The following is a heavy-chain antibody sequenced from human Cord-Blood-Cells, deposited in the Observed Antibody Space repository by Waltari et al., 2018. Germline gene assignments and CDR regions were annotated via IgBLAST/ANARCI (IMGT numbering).Heavy chain of an antibody. CDR3: ERDSEAYCGGDCYDSSFDY. Sequence: QVQLQESGPGLVKPSETLSLTCTVSGYSISSGYYWGWIRQPPGKGLEWIGSIYHSGSTYYNPSLKSRVTISVDTSKNQFSLKLSSVTAADTAVYYCERDSEAYCGGDCYDSSFDYWGQGTLVTVSS. J-gene: IGHJ4*02. CDR1: GYSISSGYY. D-gene: IGHD2-21*01. V-gene: IGHV4-38-2*02. CDR2: IYHSGST.